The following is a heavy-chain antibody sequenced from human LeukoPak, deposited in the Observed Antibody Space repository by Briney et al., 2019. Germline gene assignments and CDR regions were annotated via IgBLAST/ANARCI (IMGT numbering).Heavy chain of an antibody. CDR3: TSPPD. CDR2: IKSKTAGGTT. CDR1: GLSVSDAW. J-gene: IGHJ4*02. V-gene: IGHV3-15*01. Sequence: GGSLRLSCAASGLSVSDAWMSWVRQAPGKGLEWVGSIKSKTAGGTTDYVASVKGRFTISRDDSKNTLYLQMNSLKTEDTAVYYCTSPPDWGQGTLVTVSS.